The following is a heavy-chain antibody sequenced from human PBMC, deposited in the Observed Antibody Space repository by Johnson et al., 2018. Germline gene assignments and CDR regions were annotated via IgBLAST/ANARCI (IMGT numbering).Heavy chain of an antibody. D-gene: IGHD6-13*01. Sequence: VQLVQSGAEVKKPGASVKVSCETSGYTFNSYSIHWVRQAPGQGLGWMGVLNPPSGVPAYAKKFHGRVTITSNTATSTVFMQLSRLTFEDTAVYLCARVKYSSKGAFDIWGQGTMVTVSS. J-gene: IGHJ3*02. V-gene: IGHV1-46*02. CDR1: GYTFNSYS. CDR3: ARVKYSSKGAFDI. CDR2: LNPPSGVP.